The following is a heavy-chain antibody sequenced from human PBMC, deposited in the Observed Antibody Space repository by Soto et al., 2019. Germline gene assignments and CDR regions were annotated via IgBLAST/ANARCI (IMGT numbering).Heavy chain of an antibody. CDR3: AAPYGSGSYYNGFDY. CDR2: IIPIFGTA. Sequence: PVKVSWKASGGTFPGYAISWGGQAPGQGLEWMGGIIPIFGTANYAQKFQGRVTITADESTSTAYMELSSLRSEDTAVYYCAAPYGSGSYYNGFDYWGQGTLVTVSS. V-gene: IGHV1-69*13. D-gene: IGHD3-10*01. CDR1: GGTFPGYA. J-gene: IGHJ4*02.